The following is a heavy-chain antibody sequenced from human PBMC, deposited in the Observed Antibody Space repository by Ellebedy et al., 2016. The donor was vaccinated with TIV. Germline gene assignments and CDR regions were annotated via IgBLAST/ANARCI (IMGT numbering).Heavy chain of an antibody. Sequence: AASVKVSCKASGGTFSSYTISWVRQAPGHGLEWMGGIMPIFGAADYAQKFQGRVTITADESTSTAYLELSSLRSEDTAVYYCARDQRTAAGLLGYWGQGTLVTVSS. J-gene: IGHJ4*02. CDR1: GGTFSSYT. CDR3: ARDQRTAAGLLGY. D-gene: IGHD6-13*01. V-gene: IGHV1-69*13. CDR2: IMPIFGAA.